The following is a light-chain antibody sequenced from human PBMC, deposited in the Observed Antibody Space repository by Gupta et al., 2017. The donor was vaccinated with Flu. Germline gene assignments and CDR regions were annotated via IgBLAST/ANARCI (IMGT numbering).Light chain of an antibody. Sequence: ATGTRTRITCGGNKIGTKVVHWNQQKPAQELVLVVYDDRDRPTGIRERFSGSNSGDTATLSISRVEAGDEADYYCQVCGSTDVVFGGGTKVTVL. J-gene: IGLJ2*01. CDR2: DDR. CDR3: QVCGSTDVV. CDR1: KIGTKV. V-gene: IGLV3-21*03.